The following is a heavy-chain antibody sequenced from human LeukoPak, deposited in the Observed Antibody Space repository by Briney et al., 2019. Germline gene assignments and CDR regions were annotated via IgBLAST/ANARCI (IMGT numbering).Heavy chain of an antibody. D-gene: IGHD3-22*01. CDR2: ISSSGSTT. CDR1: GFTFSDYY. J-gene: IGHJ4*02. CDR3: AREGYYDSSGYHLDY. Sequence: GGTLSLSRAASGFTFSDYYTSCIREAPGKGLEWVLYISSSGSTTYYADSSKGRFTISRDNAKNSLYLQMNSLRAEDTAVYYCAREGYYDSSGYHLDYWGQGTLVTVSS. V-gene: IGHV3-11*01.